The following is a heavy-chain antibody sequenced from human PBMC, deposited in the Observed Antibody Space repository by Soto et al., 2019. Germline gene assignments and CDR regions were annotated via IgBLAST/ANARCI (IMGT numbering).Heavy chain of an antibody. V-gene: IGHV1-18*01. CDR2: ISAYNGNT. CDR3: ARVATVTMSYYYYGMDV. D-gene: IGHD4-17*01. J-gene: IGHJ6*02. CDR1: GYTFTSYG. Sequence: ASVKVSCKASGYTFTSYGISWVRQAPGQGLEWMGWISAYNGNTNYAQKLQGRVTMTTDTSTSTAYMELRSLRSDDTAVYYCARVATVTMSYYYYGMDVWGQGTTVTVSS.